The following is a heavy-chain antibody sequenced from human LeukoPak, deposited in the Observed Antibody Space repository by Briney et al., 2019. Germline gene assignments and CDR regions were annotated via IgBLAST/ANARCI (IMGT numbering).Heavy chain of an antibody. V-gene: IGHV1-69*13. D-gene: IGHD3-16*01. CDR1: GGTFSSYA. CDR3: ARGRYPGGHFDY. CDR2: IIPLFGTA. J-gene: IGHJ4*02. Sequence: ASVKVSCKASGGTFSSYAISWVRQAPGQGLDWMGGIIPLFGTANYAQKFQGRVTITADESTSTAYMELSSLRSEDTAVYYCARGRYPGGHFDYWGQGTLVTVSS.